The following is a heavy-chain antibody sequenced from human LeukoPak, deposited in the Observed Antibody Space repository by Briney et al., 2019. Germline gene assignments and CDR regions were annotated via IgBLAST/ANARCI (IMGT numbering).Heavy chain of an antibody. J-gene: IGHJ3*02. CDR2: ISSSSSTI. V-gene: IGHV3-48*01. CDR1: GFTFSSYS. CDR3: ARDGYYDAFDI. Sequence: GGSLRLSCAASGFTFSSYSMNWVRQAPGKGLEWVSYISSSSSTIYYADSVKGRFTISRDNAKNSLYLQMNSLRAEDTAVYYCARDGYYDAFDIWGQGTMVTVSS. D-gene: IGHD1-26*01.